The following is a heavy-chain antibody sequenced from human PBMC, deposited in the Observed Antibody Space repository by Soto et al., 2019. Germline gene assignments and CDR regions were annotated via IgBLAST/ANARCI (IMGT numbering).Heavy chain of an antibody. Sequence: QVQLVQSGAEVKKPVASVMLSCKASGYTFTTYTMNWVRQAPGQRLEWMGWINPVNGTTKSSQKFQDRVIITRDTTASTDYMELRSLRSDDTAVYYCARGIATGQLDPWGQGTLVIVSS. CDR3: ARGIATGQLDP. V-gene: IGHV1-3*01. D-gene: IGHD6-13*01. CDR1: GYTFTTYT. CDR2: INPVNGTT. J-gene: IGHJ5*02.